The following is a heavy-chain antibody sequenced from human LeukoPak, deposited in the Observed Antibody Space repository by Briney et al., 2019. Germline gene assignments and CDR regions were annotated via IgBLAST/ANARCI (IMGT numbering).Heavy chain of an antibody. CDR1: GFTFSSYW. D-gene: IGHD3-22*01. CDR2: INHSGST. Sequence: GSLRLSCAASGFTFSSYWMSWVRQPPGKGLEWIGEINHSGSTNYNPSLKSRVTISVDTSKNQFSLKLSSVTAADTAVYYCARAEQYYYDSSGYYYDYWGQGTLVTVSS. CDR3: ARAEQYYYDSSGYYYDY. J-gene: IGHJ4*02. V-gene: IGHV4-34*01.